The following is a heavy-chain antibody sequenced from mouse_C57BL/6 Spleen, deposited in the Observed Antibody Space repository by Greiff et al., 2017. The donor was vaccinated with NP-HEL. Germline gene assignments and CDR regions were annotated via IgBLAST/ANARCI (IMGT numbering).Heavy chain of an antibody. CDR1: GYTFTSYW. D-gene: IGHD2-2*01. CDR3: ASSPLWLRRVYFDY. Sequence: VQLQQPGTELVKPGASVKLSCKASGYTFTSYWMHWVKQRPGHGLEWIGNINPSNGGTNYNEKFTSKANLTVDQSSSTAYMQLSSLTSEDSSFYYCASSPLWLRRVYFDYWGQGTTLTVSS. J-gene: IGHJ2*01. V-gene: IGHV1-53*01. CDR2: INPSNGGT.